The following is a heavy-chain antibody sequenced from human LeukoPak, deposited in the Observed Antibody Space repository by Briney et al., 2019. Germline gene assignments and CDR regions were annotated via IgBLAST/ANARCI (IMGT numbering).Heavy chain of an antibody. CDR3: ARTYYDILTGYSLSDY. CDR1: GYSFPSYW. V-gene: IGHV5-10-1*01. D-gene: IGHD3-9*01. Sequence: GESLKISCKGSGYSFPSYWITWVRQMPGKGLEWMGSINPSDSYTNYSPSFQGHVTISADKSISTAYLQWSSLMASDTAMYYCARTYYDILTGYSLSDYWGQGTLVTVSS. J-gene: IGHJ4*02. CDR2: INPSDSYT.